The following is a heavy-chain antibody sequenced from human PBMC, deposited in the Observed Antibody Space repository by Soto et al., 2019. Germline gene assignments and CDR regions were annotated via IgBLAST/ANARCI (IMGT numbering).Heavy chain of an antibody. CDR3: ARGVIAARRYYYYYMDV. CDR1: GFTVSSNY. CDR2: IYSGGST. J-gene: IGHJ6*03. D-gene: IGHD6-6*01. V-gene: IGHV3-53*04. Sequence: GGSLRLSCAASGFTVSSNYMSWVRQAPGKGLEWVSVIYSGGSTYYADSVKGRFTISRHNSKNTLYLQMNSLRAEDTAVYYCARGVIAARRYYYYYMDVWGKGTTVTVSS.